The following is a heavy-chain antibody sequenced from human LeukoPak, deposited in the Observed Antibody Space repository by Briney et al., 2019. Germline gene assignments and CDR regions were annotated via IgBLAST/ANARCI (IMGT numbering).Heavy chain of an antibody. Sequence: GGSLRLFCAASGFTFSSYAMSWVRQAPGKGLEWVSYISSSGSTIYYADSVKGRFTISRDNAKNSLYLQMNSLRAEDTAVYYCASLACSGSYAPPRDTVDYWGQGTLVTVSS. CDR1: GFTFSSYA. J-gene: IGHJ4*02. D-gene: IGHD3-10*02. CDR3: ASLACSGSYAPPRDTVDY. V-gene: IGHV3-48*04. CDR2: ISSSGSTI.